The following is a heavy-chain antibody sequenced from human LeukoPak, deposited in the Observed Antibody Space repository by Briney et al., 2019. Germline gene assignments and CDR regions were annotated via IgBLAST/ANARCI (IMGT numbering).Heavy chain of an antibody. Sequence: GGSLRLSCAASGFSFSTYEFHWVRHAPGKGLEWVSYISASGQTIYYADSVRGRFTISRDNAKNTLYLQMNSLRAEDTAVYYCARGYDILTGQQDYWGQGTLVTVSS. CDR1: GFSFSTYE. J-gene: IGHJ4*02. D-gene: IGHD3-9*01. CDR2: ISASGQTI. CDR3: ARGYDILTGQQDY. V-gene: IGHV3-48*03.